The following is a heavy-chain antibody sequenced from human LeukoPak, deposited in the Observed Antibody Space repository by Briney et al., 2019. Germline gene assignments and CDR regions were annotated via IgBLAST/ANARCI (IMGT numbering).Heavy chain of an antibody. V-gene: IGHV3-23*01. CDR1: AFTFSSYA. CDR2: ISGSGDST. J-gene: IGHJ4*02. CDR3: AKEGVPVAVAGHFDY. Sequence: QPGGSLRLAWAAFAFTFSSYATSCGRQAAGEGLEWVSCISGSGDSTYYADSVKGRFTISRDNSKNTLYLQMNSLRAEDTAVYYCAKEGVPVAVAGHFDYWGQGTMVTVSS. D-gene: IGHD6-19*01.